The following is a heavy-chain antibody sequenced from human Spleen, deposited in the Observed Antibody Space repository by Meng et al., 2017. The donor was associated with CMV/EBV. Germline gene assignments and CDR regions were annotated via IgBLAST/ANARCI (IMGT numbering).Heavy chain of an antibody. CDR2: INPNSGVT. V-gene: IGHV1-2*02. Sequence: ASVKVSCKASGYTFTGYYMHWVRQAPGQGLEWMGWINPNSGVTNSAQKFHGRVTMTRDTSITTAYMELSRLRFDDTAIYFCAANLYDINSLRAFDSWGQGTLVTVSS. J-gene: IGHJ4*02. CDR3: AANLYDINSLRAFDS. D-gene: IGHD3-16*01. CDR1: GYTFTGYY.